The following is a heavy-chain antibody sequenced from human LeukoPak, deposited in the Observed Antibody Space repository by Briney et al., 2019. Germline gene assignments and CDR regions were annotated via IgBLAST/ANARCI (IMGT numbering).Heavy chain of an antibody. J-gene: IGHJ6*04. D-gene: IGHD2-2*02. CDR1: GGTFSSYA. V-gene: IGHV1-69*13. CDR2: IIPIFGTA. Sequence: SVKVSCKASGGTFSSYAISWVRQDPGQGLEWMGGIIPIFGTANYAQKFQGRVTITADESTSTAYMELSSLRSEDTAVYYCARDRTQYPTPHYYYYYGMDVWGKGTTVTVSS. CDR3: ARDRTQYPTPHYYYYYGMDV.